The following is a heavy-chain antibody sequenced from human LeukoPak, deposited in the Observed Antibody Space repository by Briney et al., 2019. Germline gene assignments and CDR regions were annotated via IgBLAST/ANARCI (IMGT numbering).Heavy chain of an antibody. CDR2: IIPMLGIA. J-gene: IGHJ6*03. V-gene: IGHV1-69*04. CDR3: ARVGCSSVSCYYYHMDV. Sequence: SVKVSCKASGGTFNSYSISWVRQAPGQGLEWMGRIIPMLGIANYARKFQGRVTITADRSTSTAYMDVSRLRSEDTAVYYCARVGCSSVSCYYYHMDVWGKGTTVTVSS. CDR1: GGTFNSYS. D-gene: IGHD2-2*01.